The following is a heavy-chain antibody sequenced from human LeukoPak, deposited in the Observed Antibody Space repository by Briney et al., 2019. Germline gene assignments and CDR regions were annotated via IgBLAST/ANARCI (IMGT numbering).Heavy chain of an antibody. CDR1: GYTFTGYY. Sequence: ASVKVSCKASGYTFTGYYMHWVRQAPGQGLEWMGWINPNSGGTNYAQKFQGRVTMTRDTPISTAYMELSRLRSDDTAVYYCARGLWLQLERLGSLYFDYWGQGTLVTVSS. CDR3: ARGLWLQLERLGSLYFDY. CDR2: INPNSGGT. D-gene: IGHD1-1*01. J-gene: IGHJ4*02. V-gene: IGHV1-2*02.